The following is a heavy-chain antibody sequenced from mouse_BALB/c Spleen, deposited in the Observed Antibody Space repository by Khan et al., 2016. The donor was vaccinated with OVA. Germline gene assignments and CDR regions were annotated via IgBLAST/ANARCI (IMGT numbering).Heavy chain of an antibody. V-gene: IGHV2-9*02. CDR1: GFSLTSYG. CDR2: IWAGGST. D-gene: IGHD2-3*01. Sequence: VQLQESGPGLVAPSQSLSITCTVSGFSLTSYGVHWVRQPPGKGLEWLGVIWAGGSTNYNSALMSRLSISKDNYKSQVFLKMNSLQTDDTAMYYCARFYDGYYYTVDYWGQGTSVTVSS. J-gene: IGHJ4*01. CDR3: ARFYDGYYYTVDY.